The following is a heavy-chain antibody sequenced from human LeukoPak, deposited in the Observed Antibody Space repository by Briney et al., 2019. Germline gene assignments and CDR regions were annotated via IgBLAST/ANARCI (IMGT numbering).Heavy chain of an antibody. CDR1: GGSISSFY. CDR3: ARHTTYGGNSAFDH. CDR2: IYYSGTT. Sequence: PSETLSLTCIVSGGSISSFYWSWIRQPPGKGLEWIGFIYYSGTTNYNPSLKSRVTISVDTTKNQLSLKLSSVTAADTAVYYCARHTTYGGNSAFDHWGQGTLVTVSS. J-gene: IGHJ4*02. V-gene: IGHV4-59*08. D-gene: IGHD4-17*01.